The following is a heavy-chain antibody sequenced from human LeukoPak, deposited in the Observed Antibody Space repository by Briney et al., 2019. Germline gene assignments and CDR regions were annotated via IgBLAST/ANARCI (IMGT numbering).Heavy chain of an antibody. Sequence: ASVKVSCKASGYSFTTYGISWVRQAPGQGLEWMGWISAYNGNTKYAQNLQGRVTMTTDTSTGTAYMDLRSLRSDDTAVYYCARAPSAINWFDPWGQGTLVTVSS. V-gene: IGHV1-18*01. CDR2: ISAYNGNT. CDR1: GYSFTTYG. J-gene: IGHJ5*02. CDR3: ARAPSAINWFDP.